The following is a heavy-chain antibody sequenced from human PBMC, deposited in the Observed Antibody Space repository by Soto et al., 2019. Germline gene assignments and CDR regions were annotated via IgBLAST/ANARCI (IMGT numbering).Heavy chain of an antibody. CDR1: GGSFSGYY. J-gene: IGHJ6*02. D-gene: IGHD6-6*01. Sequence: SETLSLTCAVYGGSFSGYYWSWIRQPPGKGLEWIGEINHSGSTNYNPSLKSRVTISVDTSKNQFSLKLSSVTAADTAVYYCARKEYSYYYGMDVWGQGTTVTVSS. CDR3: ARKEYSYYYGMDV. CDR2: INHSGST. V-gene: IGHV4-34*01.